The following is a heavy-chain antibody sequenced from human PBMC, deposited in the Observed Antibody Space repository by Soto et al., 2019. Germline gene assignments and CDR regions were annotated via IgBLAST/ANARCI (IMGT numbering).Heavy chain of an antibody. CDR2: ISYSGTT. V-gene: IGHV4-39*01. CDR3: ARHDHGSLPTNGFHV. Sequence: SETLSLTCNVSGDSITTIRHLWALIRQPPGKGLEWIGTISYSGTTFYNPSLKTRITISVDSSKNQFSLSLVSVTAADTAMYYCARHDHGSLPTNGFHVWGQRRMVT. CDR1: GDSITTIRHL. J-gene: IGHJ3*01.